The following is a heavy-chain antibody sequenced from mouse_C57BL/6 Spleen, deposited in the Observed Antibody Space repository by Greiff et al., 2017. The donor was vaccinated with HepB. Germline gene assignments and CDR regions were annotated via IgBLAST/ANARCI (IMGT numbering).Heavy chain of an antibody. CDR2: IRSKSNNYAT. CDR3: VRHGSNYVGYFDV. J-gene: IGHJ1*03. Sequence: EVKVEESGGGLVQPKGSLKLSCAASGFSFNTYAMNWVRQAPGKGVEWVASIRSKSNNYATYYADSVKDRFTISRDDSESMLYLQMNNLKTEDTAMYYCVRHGSNYVGYFDVWGTGTTVTVSS. D-gene: IGHD2-5*01. V-gene: IGHV10-1*01. CDR1: GFSFNTYA.